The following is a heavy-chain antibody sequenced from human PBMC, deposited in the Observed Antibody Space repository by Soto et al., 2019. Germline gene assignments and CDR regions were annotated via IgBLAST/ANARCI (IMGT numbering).Heavy chain of an antibody. CDR3: ARGRGVVIPAGTPDAFDV. CDR2: ISAFNGYT. D-gene: IGHD2-21*01. CDR1: GYIFNKYG. Sequence: SVKVSCKASGYIFNKYGFNWVRQAPRQGLEWMGRISAFNGYTNFAQKFQGRVTLTTDTSTNTAYMELSSLRSDDTAIYYCARGRGVVIPAGTPDAFDVWGQGTMVTVSS. J-gene: IGHJ3*01. V-gene: IGHV1-18*01.